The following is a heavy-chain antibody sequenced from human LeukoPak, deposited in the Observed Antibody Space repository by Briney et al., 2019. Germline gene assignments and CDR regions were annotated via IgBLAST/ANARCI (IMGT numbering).Heavy chain of an antibody. CDR1: GFTLSGYA. V-gene: IGHV3-23*01. J-gene: IGHJ4*02. Sequence: GGSLRLSCAASGFTLSGYAMSWVRQAPGQGLEWVSAISGSGDSTYYGDSVKGRFTISRDNSKNTLYLQMNSLRAEDTAVYYCAKTRPLDSSSWSHGDYWGQGTLVTVSS. CDR3: AKTRPLDSSSWSHGDY. CDR2: ISGSGDST. D-gene: IGHD6-13*01.